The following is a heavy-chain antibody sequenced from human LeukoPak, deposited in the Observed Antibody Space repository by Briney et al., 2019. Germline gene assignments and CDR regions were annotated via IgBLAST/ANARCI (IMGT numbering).Heavy chain of an antibody. V-gene: IGHV3-7*01. CDR3: ARGKYYYDSTGYYPGGDY. Sequence: GGSLRLSCAASGFTFSSYWMSWVRQAPGKGLEWVANIKQDGSEKYYVDSMKGRFTISRDNAKNTLYLQMNSLRAEDTAVYYCARGKYYYDSTGYYPGGDYWGQGTLVTVSS. CDR2: IKQDGSEK. J-gene: IGHJ4*02. CDR1: GFTFSSYW. D-gene: IGHD3-22*01.